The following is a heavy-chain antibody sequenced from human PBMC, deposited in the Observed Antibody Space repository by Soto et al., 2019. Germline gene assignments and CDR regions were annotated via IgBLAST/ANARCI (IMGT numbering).Heavy chain of an antibody. V-gene: IGHV4-39*01. D-gene: IGHD3-3*01. CDR3: ARQHLDFWSGYYLNWFDP. CDR2: IYYSGST. J-gene: IGHJ5*02. Sequence: PSETLSLTCTVSGGSISSSSYYWGWIRQPPGKGLEWIGSIYYSGSTYYNPSLKSRVTISVDTSKNQFSLKLSSVTAADTAVYYCARQHLDFWSGYYLNWFDPWGQGTLVTVS. CDR1: GGSISSSSYY.